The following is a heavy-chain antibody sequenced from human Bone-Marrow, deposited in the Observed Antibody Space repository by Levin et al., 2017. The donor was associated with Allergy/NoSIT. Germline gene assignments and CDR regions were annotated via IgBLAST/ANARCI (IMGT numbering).Heavy chain of an antibody. CDR3: AKERVQGTFEDGMDV. J-gene: IGHJ6*02. Sequence: GESLKISCAASGFTFSSYGMHWVRQAPGKGLEWVAVISNVGSNEFYADSVKGRFTISRDNPQNTLYLQMNSLRVEDTAVYMCAKERVQGTFEDGMDVWGQGTTVIVSS. V-gene: IGHV3-30*18. CDR2: ISNVGSNE. CDR1: GFTFSSYG. D-gene: IGHD1-14*01.